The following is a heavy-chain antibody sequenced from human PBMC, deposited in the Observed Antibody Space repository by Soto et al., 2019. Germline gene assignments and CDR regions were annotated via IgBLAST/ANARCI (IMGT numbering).Heavy chain of an antibody. V-gene: IGHV3-74*01. CDR2: INGEGGSI. CDR1: GFTFNNYW. Sequence: EMQLVESGGGLVQPGGSLRLSCAASGFTFNNYWMHWVRQPPGKGLERVSRINGEGGSITYADSVEGRFTISRDNAKNMVYLQMNSLRAEDTAVYYCARGTGPGGIWGQGTMVTVSS. J-gene: IGHJ3*02. D-gene: IGHD3-10*01. CDR3: ARGTGPGGI.